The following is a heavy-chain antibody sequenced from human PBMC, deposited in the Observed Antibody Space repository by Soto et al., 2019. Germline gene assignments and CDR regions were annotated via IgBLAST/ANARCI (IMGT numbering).Heavy chain of an antibody. CDR2: IIPLFGRG. CDR3: ARGPDSGDYYYFY. CDR1: GGTFSNSG. V-gene: IGHV1-69*13. Sequence: SVKVSCKAPGGTFSNSGISWVRQAPGQGLEWMGGIIPLFGRGHYAQKFQGRVTITADESTSTAYMELSSLRFEDTAVYYCARGPDSGDYYYFYWGQGTLVTVSS. D-gene: IGHD3-22*01. J-gene: IGHJ4*02.